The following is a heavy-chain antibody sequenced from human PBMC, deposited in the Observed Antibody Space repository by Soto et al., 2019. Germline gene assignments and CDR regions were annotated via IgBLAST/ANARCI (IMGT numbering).Heavy chain of an antibody. CDR1: GFTFSSYG. J-gene: IGHJ4*02. Sequence: GGSLRLSCAASGFTFSSYGMHWVRQAPCKWLEWVAVIWYDGSNKYYADSVKGRFTISRDNSKNTLYLQMNSLRAEETAVYYCARAADYEYYFDYWGQGTLVTVSS. V-gene: IGHV3-33*01. CDR3: ARAADYEYYFDY. D-gene: IGHD4-17*01. CDR2: IWYDGSNK.